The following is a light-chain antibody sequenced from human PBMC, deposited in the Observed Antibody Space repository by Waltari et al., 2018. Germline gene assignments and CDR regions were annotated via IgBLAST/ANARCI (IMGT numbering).Light chain of an antibody. CDR3: AAWDDSLIGRV. Sequence: QSVLTQPPSTSGTPGQTVTISCPGSSSNIGTNTVTWYQQFPGTAPKVLVFANSHRPSGVPDRFSASKSGTSASLVISGLQSEDEGDYFCAAWDDSLIGRVFGGGTTLTVL. CDR2: ANS. V-gene: IGLV1-44*01. CDR1: SSNIGTNT. J-gene: IGLJ2*01.